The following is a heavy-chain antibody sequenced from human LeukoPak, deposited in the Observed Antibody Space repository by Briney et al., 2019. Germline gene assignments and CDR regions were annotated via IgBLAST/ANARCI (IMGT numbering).Heavy chain of an antibody. CDR1: GGSISIVY. J-gene: IGHJ4*02. V-gene: IGHV4-59*01. D-gene: IGHD6-19*01. CDR3: AGGRQWLAFDN. Sequence: SETLSLTCTVSGGSISIVYWSWIRQPPGKGLEWIGYISYSGSTNYNPSLKSRVTISIDTSKKQVSLKVNSVTAADTAVYYCAGGRQWLAFDNWGQGSLVTVSS. CDR2: ISYSGST.